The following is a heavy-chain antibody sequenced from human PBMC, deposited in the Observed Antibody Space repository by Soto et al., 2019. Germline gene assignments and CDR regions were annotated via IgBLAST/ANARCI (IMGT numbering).Heavy chain of an antibody. CDR2: INHSGNT. CDR1: RGSFTDYY. Sequence: PSETLSLTCAVYRGSFTDYYWSWIRQPPGKGLEWIGEINHSGNTNYNPSLKSRVTISVETSKAQFSLKLSSLTAADTAVYYCARQYNWNDGHWFDPWGQGTLVTVSS. D-gene: IGHD1-1*01. V-gene: IGHV4-34*01. J-gene: IGHJ5*02. CDR3: ARQYNWNDGHWFDP.